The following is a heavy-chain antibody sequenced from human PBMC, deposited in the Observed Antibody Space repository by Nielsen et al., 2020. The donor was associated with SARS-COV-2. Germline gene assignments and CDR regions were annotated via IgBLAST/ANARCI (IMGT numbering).Heavy chain of an antibody. D-gene: IGHD6-13*01. Sequence: GESLKISCAASGFTFSSYAMHWVRQAPGKGLEWVAAIWYDGSDTYYADSVKGRFTISRDNSKNTLFLQMNSLRAEDTALYYCAKVPSAGEHDAFDIWGQGTMVTVSS. CDR3: AKVPSAGEHDAFDI. CDR1: GFTFSSYA. CDR2: IWYDGSDT. J-gene: IGHJ3*02. V-gene: IGHV3-30*02.